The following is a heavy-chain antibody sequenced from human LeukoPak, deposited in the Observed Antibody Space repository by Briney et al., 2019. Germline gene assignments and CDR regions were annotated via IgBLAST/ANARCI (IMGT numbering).Heavy chain of an antibody. J-gene: IGHJ1*01. D-gene: IGHD4-17*01. CDR2: ITDIGVST. CDR3: ARDPNGNYVGAFDFQR. V-gene: IGHV3-23*01. CDR1: GFTFSNYA. Sequence: GGSLRLSCAASGFTFSNYAMSWVRQAPGKGLEWVSSITDIGVSTYYADSVKGRFSISRDNYKNTLYLQMSSLRAEDTAVYYCARDPNGNYVGAFDFQRWGQGTLVTVSS.